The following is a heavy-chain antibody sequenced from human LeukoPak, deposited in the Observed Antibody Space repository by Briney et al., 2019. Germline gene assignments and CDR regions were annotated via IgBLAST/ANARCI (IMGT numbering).Heavy chain of an antibody. J-gene: IGHJ6*03. CDR1: GFTFSSYA. CDR2: INGSGGST. CDR3: AKGAGYYYYYYMDV. V-gene: IGHV3-23*01. Sequence: GGSLRLSCAASGFTFSSYAMSWVRQAPGKGLEWVSDINGSGGSTYYADSVKGRFTISRDNSKNTLYLQMNSLRAEDTAVYYCAKGAGYYYYYYMDVWGKGTTVTVSS.